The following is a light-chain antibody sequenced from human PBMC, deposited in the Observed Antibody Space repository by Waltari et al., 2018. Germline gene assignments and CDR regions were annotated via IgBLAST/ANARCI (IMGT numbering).Light chain of an antibody. Sequence: QSALTLPASVSGSPGQSITIPCTGTSSDIGGYKLAYWYQQHPGGAPKLLVYAGSNRPSGVSSRFSGAKSGNTASLTISGLQAEDEANYYCCSFASPNTVIFGGGTKLTVL. CDR3: CSFASPNTVI. J-gene: IGLJ2*01. CDR2: AGS. V-gene: IGLV2-23*03. CDR1: SSDIGGYKL.